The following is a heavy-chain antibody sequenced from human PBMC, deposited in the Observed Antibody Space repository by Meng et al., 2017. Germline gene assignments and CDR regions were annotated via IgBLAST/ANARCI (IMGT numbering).Heavy chain of an antibody. CDR1: GGSISSGGYY. J-gene: IGHJ4*02. CDR3: ARSGPFDCSGGSCYSLYYFDY. V-gene: IGHV4-31*01. D-gene: IGHD2-15*01. Sequence: LRLSCTVSGGSISSGGYYWSWIRQHPGKGLEWIGYIYYSGSTYYNPSLKSLVTISVDTSKNQFSLKLSSVTAADTAVYYCARSGPFDCSGGSCYSLYYFDYWGQGTLVTVSS. CDR2: IYYSGST.